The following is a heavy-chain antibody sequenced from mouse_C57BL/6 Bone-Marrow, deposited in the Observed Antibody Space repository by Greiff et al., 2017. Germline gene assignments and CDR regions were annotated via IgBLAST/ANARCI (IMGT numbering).Heavy chain of an antibody. CDR2: INPNYGTT. CDR1: GYSFTDYN. J-gene: IGHJ4*01. D-gene: IGHD1-1*01. Sequence: VQLQQSGPELVKPGASVKISCKASGYSFTDYNMNWVKQSNGKSLEWIGVINPNYGTTSYNQKFKGKATLTVDQSSSTAYMQLNSLTSEDSAVYYCSRRTTVVPSPYYYAMDYWAQGTSVTVSS. CDR3: SRRTTVVPSPYYYAMDY. V-gene: IGHV1-39*01.